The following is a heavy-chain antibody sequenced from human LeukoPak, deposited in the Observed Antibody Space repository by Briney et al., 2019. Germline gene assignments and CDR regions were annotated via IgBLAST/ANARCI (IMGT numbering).Heavy chain of an antibody. CDR1: GGSFSINNYY. Sequence: SETLSLTCTVSGGSFSINNYYWTWIRQPPGKGLEWIGSIYYDGSTYYYPSLKSRVTISADTSKKQFSLKLSSVPAADTAVYYCARGPGSTRDYWGQGTLVTVSS. D-gene: IGHD1-14*01. J-gene: IGHJ4*02. CDR3: ARGPGSTRDY. V-gene: IGHV4-39*01. CDR2: IYYDGST.